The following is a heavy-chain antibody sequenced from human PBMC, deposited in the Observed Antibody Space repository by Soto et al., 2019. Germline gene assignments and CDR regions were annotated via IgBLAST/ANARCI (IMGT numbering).Heavy chain of an antibody. CDR2: IDWDDTK. V-gene: IGHV2-70*01. CDR3: ASTYDLPSAEYFQH. Sequence: SGPTLVNPTQTLTLTCAFSGFSLSTGGMCVSWIRQPPGKALEWLALIDWDDTKYYSTSLKSRLTISKDTSKNQLALTMTNMGPVDTATYYCASTYDLPSAEYFQHWGQGTLVTVSS. CDR1: GFSLSTGGMC. J-gene: IGHJ1*01. D-gene: IGHD2-2*01.